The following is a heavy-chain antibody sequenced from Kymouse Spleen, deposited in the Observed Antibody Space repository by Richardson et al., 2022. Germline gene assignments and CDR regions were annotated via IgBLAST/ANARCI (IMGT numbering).Heavy chain of an antibody. D-gene: IGHD5-18,IGHD5-18*01. Sequence: EVQLVESGGGLVKPGGSLRLSCAASGFTFSSYSMNWVRQAPGKGLEWVSSISSSSSYIYYADSVKGRFTISRDNAKNSLYLQMNSLRAEDTAVYYCAREDTAMALYYYYYGMDVWGQGTTVTVSS. CDR3: AREDTAMALYYYYYGMDV. CDR2: ISSSSSYI. V-gene: IGHV3-21*03. CDR1: GFTFSSYS. J-gene: IGHJ6*02.